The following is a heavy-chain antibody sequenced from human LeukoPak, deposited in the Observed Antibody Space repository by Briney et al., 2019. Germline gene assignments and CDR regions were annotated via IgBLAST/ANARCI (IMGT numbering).Heavy chain of an antibody. Sequence: GGTLRLSCAVSGFSFSSYSMNWVRQAPGEGLGWVSSIDSSSSYIYYADSVKGRFTISRDNSKNTLYLQMNSLRAEDTAVYYCARVDTAMVYSYLYFDLWGRGTLVTVSS. CDR1: GFSFSSYS. CDR3: ARVDTAMVYSYLYFDL. J-gene: IGHJ2*01. D-gene: IGHD5-18*01. CDR2: IDSSSSYI. V-gene: IGHV3-21*01.